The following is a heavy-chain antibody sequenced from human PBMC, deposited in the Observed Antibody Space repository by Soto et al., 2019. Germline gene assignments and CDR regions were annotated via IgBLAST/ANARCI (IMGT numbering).Heavy chain of an antibody. CDR2: ISYDGSNK. CDR3: ARSNERWLPGYFDY. J-gene: IGHJ4*02. D-gene: IGHD5-12*01. V-gene: IGHV3-30-3*01. Sequence: GGALRLSCAASGFTFSSYAMHWVRQAPGKGLEWVAVISYDGSNKYYADSVKGRFTISRDNSKNTLYLQMNSLRAEDTAVYYCARSNERWLPGYFDYWGQGTLVTVSS. CDR1: GFTFSSYA.